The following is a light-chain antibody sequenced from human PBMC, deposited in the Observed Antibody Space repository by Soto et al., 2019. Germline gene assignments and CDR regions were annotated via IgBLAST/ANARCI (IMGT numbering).Light chain of an antibody. V-gene: IGKV3-20*01. CDR2: GAS. CDR3: QQYGSSPGT. Sequence: IVLTQSPGTLSLSPGERATLSCRASQSVSSSYLAWYQQKPGQAPSLLIFGASSRATGIPDRFSGSGSGTDFTLTISGLEPEDFAVYYCQQYGSSPGTFGQGTKVDIK. CDR1: QSVSSSY. J-gene: IGKJ1*01.